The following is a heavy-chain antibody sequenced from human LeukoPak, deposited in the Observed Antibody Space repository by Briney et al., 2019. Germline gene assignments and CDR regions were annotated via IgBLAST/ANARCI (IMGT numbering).Heavy chain of an antibody. Sequence: SETLFLTCAVYGGSFSGYYWSWIRQPPGKGLEWIGYIYHSGSTNYNPSLKSRVTTSVDTSQNQFYLKLSSVTAADTAVYYCARIYSSSSSRGAFDIWGQGTMVTVSS. CDR3: ARIYSSSSSRGAFDI. V-gene: IGHV4-59*01. CDR2: IYHSGST. J-gene: IGHJ3*02. CDR1: GGSFSGYY. D-gene: IGHD6-6*01.